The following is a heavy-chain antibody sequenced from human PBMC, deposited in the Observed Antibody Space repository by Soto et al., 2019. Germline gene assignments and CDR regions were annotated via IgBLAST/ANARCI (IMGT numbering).Heavy chain of an antibody. D-gene: IGHD3-16*01. CDR2: ISHTGSS. J-gene: IGHJ6*03. CDR3: ARLSRYGVFYYLDV. CDR1: GASISSRNW. Sequence: QVQLQESGPGLVKPSGTLSLTCAVSGASISSRNWWSWVRQSPGKGLEWIGEISHTGSSNVNPSLKSRVTMSVDTSEDQFSLELSSVTAADTAVYYCARLSRYGVFYYLDVWGKGTTVAVSS. V-gene: IGHV4-4*02.